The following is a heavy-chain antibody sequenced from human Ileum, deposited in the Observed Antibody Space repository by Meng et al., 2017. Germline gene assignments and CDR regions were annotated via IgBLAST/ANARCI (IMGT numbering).Heavy chain of an antibody. Sequence: GESLKISCAASGFTFSTYAMYWVRRAPGKGLEWVSVILDRDGSTYYADSVKGRFTISRDNSKNTLYLQMSSLRVDDTAVYHCVNRAWLESWGQGKLVNGAS. J-gene: IGHJ5*01. D-gene: IGHD3-10*01. CDR2: ILDRDGST. CDR1: GFTFSTYA. CDR3: VNRAWLES. V-gene: IGHV3-23*01.